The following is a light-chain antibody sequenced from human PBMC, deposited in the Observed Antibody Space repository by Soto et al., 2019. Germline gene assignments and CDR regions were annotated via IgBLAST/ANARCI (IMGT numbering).Light chain of an antibody. CDR3: HQHYSTPWT. CDR1: QGISSS. V-gene: IGKV1-9*01. CDR2: AAS. J-gene: IGKJ1*01. Sequence: DIQLTQSPSFLSASVGDRVTITCRASQGISSSLAWFQQKPGKAPKLLIYAASTLQSGVPSRFSGSGSGTDFTLTISSLQAEDVAVYYCHQHYSTPWTFGQGTKVDIK.